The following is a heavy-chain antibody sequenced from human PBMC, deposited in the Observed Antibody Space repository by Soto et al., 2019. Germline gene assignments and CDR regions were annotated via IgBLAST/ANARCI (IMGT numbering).Heavy chain of an antibody. CDR1: GGSISGYY. V-gene: IGHV4-59*01. J-gene: IGHJ4*02. Sequence: QVQLRESGPGLVRRSETLSLTCTVSGGSISGYYWSWIRQPPGKGLEWIGYIYYNGKTNYNPSLKSRVTILVDTSKNQFSLKLSSVTAADTAVYYCARDRGRTAALDYWGQGNLVTVSS. D-gene: IGHD6-13*01. CDR3: ARDRGRTAALDY. CDR2: IYYNGKT.